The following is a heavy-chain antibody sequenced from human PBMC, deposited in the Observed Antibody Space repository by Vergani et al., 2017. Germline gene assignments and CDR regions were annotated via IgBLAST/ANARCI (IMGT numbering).Heavy chain of an antibody. D-gene: IGHD2-2*01. CDR2: MNPNSGNT. Sequence: QVQLVQSGAEVKKPGASVKVSCKASGYTFTSYDINWVRQATGQGLEWMGWMNPNSGNTGYAQKFQGRVTMTRNTSISTAYMEMTRLRPDDTAIYYCARVIVGCSRTNCFADHWGQGTLVTVSS. CDR3: ARVIVGCSRTNCFADH. V-gene: IGHV1-8*01. J-gene: IGHJ4*02. CDR1: GYTFTSYD.